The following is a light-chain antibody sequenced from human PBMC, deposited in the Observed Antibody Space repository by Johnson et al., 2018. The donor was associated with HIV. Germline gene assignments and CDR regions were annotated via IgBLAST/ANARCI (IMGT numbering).Light chain of an antibody. CDR2: ENN. Sequence: QSVLTQPPSVSAAPGQTFTISCAGSSSNIGNNYVSWYQQLPGTAPKLLIYENNKRPSGIPDLFSGSKSGTSATLAITGLQTGDEADYYCGTWDSSLSALFGTGTKVTVL. CDR1: SSNIGNNY. CDR3: GTWDSSLSAL. J-gene: IGLJ1*01. V-gene: IGLV1-51*02.